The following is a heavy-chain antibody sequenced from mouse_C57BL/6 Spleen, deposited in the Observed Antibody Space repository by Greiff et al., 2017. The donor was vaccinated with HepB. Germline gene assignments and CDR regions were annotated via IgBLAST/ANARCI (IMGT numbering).Heavy chain of an antibody. Sequence: QVQLQQPGAELVRPGTSVKLSCKASGYTFTSYWMHWVKQRPGQGLEWIGVIDPSDSYTNYNQKFKGKATLTVDTSSSTAYMQLSSLTSEDSAVYYCARGSPLTEYWYFDVWGTGTTVTVSS. CDR2: IDPSDSYT. V-gene: IGHV1-59*01. D-gene: IGHD4-1*01. J-gene: IGHJ1*03. CDR1: GYTFTSYW. CDR3: ARGSPLTEYWYFDV.